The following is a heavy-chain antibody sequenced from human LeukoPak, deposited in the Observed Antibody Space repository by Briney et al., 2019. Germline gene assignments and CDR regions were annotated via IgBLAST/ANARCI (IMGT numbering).Heavy chain of an antibody. Sequence: SETLSLTCAVSGGSLNSSNWWTWVRLTPGKGLEWIGQIYHSGISNYNPSLKSRVTISVDKSNNHFSLKLSSVTAADTAMYYCASGGSSWYFDSWGQGTLVAVSS. D-gene: IGHD6-13*01. CDR2: IYHSGIS. J-gene: IGHJ4*02. CDR1: GGSLNSSNW. V-gene: IGHV4-4*02. CDR3: ASGGSSWYFDS.